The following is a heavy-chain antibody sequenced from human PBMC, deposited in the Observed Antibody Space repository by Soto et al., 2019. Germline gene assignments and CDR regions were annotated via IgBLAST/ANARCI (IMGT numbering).Heavy chain of an antibody. D-gene: IGHD2-2*01. Sequence: GESLEISCKGSGYSFTSYWIGWVRQMPGKGLEWVGIIYPGDSDTRYSPSFQGQVTMTRDTSISTAYMELSRLRSDDTAVYYCARDLFQRYCSSTSCAYDYYYGMDVWGQGTTVTVSS. CDR3: ARDLFQRYCSSTSCAYDYYYGMDV. V-gene: IGHV5-51*01. J-gene: IGHJ6*02. CDR1: GYSFTSYW. CDR2: IYPGDSDT.